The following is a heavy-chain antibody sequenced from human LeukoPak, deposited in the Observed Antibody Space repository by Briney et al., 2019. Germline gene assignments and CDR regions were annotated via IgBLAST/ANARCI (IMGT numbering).Heavy chain of an antibody. CDR3: AKDVVPGEAYLDY. D-gene: IGHD1-26*01. CDR2: VSYDGSNI. Sequence: PGRSLRLSCAASGFTFSNYAIHWVRQAPGKGLKWVAAVSYDGSNIYYGDAVKGRFTISRDNSKNTVDLQMNSLRTEDTAVYYCAKDVVPGEAYLDYWGQGTLVTVSS. V-gene: IGHV3-30*18. J-gene: IGHJ4*02. CDR1: GFTFSNYA.